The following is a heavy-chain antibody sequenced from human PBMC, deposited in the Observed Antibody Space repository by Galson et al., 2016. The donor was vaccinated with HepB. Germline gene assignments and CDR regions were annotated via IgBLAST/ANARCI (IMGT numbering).Heavy chain of an antibody. V-gene: IGHV3-74*01. CDR1: GFTFSNYW. CDR2: ITIDGSTT. Sequence: SLRLSCAASGFTFSNYWMHWVRQAPGKGLVWVSHITIDGSTTTYADSVKGRFTVSRDNSKNTLYLQMNSLRVEDTAVYYCASRPTDHWLAPYDDWGQGSLVTVSS. J-gene: IGHJ4*02. D-gene: IGHD6-19*01. CDR3: ASRPTDHWLAPYDD.